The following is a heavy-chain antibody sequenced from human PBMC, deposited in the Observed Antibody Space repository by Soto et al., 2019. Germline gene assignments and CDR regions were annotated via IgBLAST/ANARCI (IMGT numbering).Heavy chain of an antibody. J-gene: IGHJ5*02. CDR1: GGSISSSSYY. CDR3: ARLPRIQLWLGWLDP. D-gene: IGHD5-18*01. Sequence: QLQLQESGPGLVKPSETLSLTCTVSGGSISSSSYYWGWIRQPPGKGLEWIGTINYSGSTYYNPSLNSRVTISVDTSKNQFSLKVGSVTAADTAIYYCARLPRIQLWLGWLDPWGQGTLVTVSS. V-gene: IGHV4-39*01. CDR2: INYSGST.